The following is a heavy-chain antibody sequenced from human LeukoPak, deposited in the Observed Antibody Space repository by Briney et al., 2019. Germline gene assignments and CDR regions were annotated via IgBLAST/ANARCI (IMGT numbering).Heavy chain of an antibody. CDR1: GFTFSSYA. D-gene: IGHD6-19*01. Sequence: GGSLRLSCAASGFTFSSYAMTWVRQAPGKGLGWVSAISGSSGHTYYADSVKGRFTISRDNSKNTLYLQMNSLRAEDTAVYYCAKEGSGWPYCFDCWGQGTLVTVSS. J-gene: IGHJ4*02. CDR3: AKEGSGWPYCFDC. V-gene: IGHV3-23*01. CDR2: ISGSSGHT.